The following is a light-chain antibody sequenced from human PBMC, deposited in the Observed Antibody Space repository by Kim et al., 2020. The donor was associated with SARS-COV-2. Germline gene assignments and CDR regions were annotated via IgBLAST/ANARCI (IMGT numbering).Light chain of an antibody. J-gene: IGKJ4*01. CDR2: LAS. CDR1: QSISHY. V-gene: IGKV1-39*01. Sequence: ASIGDRVTITCRASQSISHYLQWYQQKPGKAPKLLIYLASTLQSGVPSRFSGSGSGTDFTLTISSLQPEDFATYFCQQSSSTPITFGGGTKVDIK. CDR3: QQSSSTPIT.